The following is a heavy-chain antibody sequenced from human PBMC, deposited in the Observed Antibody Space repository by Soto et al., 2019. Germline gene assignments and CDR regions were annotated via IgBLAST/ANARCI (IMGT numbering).Heavy chain of an antibody. Sequence: EVHLLESGGGLVQPGGSLRLSCAASGFTFSSFTMNWVRQAPGKGLEWVSYISSSTGTIYYADSVKGRFTISRDNAKNSLYLQMNSLRAEDTAVYYCARVTSSHYYYGMDVWGRGTSVTVSS. D-gene: IGHD2-2*01. J-gene: IGHJ6*02. CDR1: GFTFSSFT. CDR3: ARVTSSHYYYGMDV. V-gene: IGHV3-48*01. CDR2: ISSSTGTI.